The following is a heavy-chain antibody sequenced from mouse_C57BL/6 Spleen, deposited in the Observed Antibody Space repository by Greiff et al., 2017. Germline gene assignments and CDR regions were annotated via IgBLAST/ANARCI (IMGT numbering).Heavy chain of an antibody. V-gene: IGHV1-50*01. CDR3: ARFRRGYYAVDY. Sequence: QVQLQQPGAELVKPGASVKLSCKASGYTFTSYWMQWVKQRPGQGLEWIGEIDPSDSYTNYNQKFKGKATLTVDTSSSTAYMQLSSLTSEDSAVYYCARFRRGYYAVDYWGQGTSVTVSA. CDR2: IDPSDSYT. CDR1: GYTFTSYW. J-gene: IGHJ4*01.